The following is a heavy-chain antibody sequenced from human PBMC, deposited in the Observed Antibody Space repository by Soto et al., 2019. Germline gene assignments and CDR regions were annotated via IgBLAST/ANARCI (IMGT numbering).Heavy chain of an antibody. Sequence: SVKVSCKASGGTFSSYAISWVRQAPGQGLEWMGGIIPIFGTANYAQKFQGRVTITADESTSTAYMELSSLRSEDTAVYYCARDYGSGRGSGYWGQGTLVTVSS. CDR1: GGTFSSYA. CDR2: IIPIFGTA. D-gene: IGHD3-10*01. V-gene: IGHV1-69*13. J-gene: IGHJ4*02. CDR3: ARDYGSGRGSGY.